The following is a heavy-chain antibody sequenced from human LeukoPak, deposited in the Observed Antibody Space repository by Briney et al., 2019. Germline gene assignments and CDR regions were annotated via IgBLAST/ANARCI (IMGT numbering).Heavy chain of an antibody. J-gene: IGHJ4*02. D-gene: IGHD6-13*01. Sequence: ASVKVSCKASGGTFSSYAISWVRQAPGQGLEWMGGIIPIFGTASYAQKFQGRVTITADKSTSTAYMELSSLRSEDTAVYYCATTGAAAGSGYYFDYWGQGTLVTVSS. CDR2: IIPIFGTA. CDR1: GGTFSSYA. CDR3: ATTGAAAGSGYYFDY. V-gene: IGHV1-69*06.